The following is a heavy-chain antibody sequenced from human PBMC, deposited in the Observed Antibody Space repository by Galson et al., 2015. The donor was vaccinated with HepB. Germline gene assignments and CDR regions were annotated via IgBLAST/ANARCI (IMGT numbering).Heavy chain of an antibody. D-gene: IGHD2-2*01. J-gene: IGHJ4*02. CDR1: GFTFSSYA. CDR2: ISGSGGST. CDR3: AKADDIVVVPAAVFDY. Sequence: SLRLSCAASGFTFSSYAMSWVCQAPGKGLEWVSAISGSGGSTYYADSVKGRFTISRDNSKNTLYLQMNSLRAEDTAVYYCAKADDIVVVPAAVFDYWGQGTLVTVSS. V-gene: IGHV3-23*01.